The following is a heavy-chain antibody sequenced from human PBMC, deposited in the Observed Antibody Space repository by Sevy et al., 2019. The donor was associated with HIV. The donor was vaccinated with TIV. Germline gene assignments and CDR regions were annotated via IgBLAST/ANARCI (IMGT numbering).Heavy chain of an antibody. CDR1: GFTFSSFA. Sequence: GGSLRLSCAASGFASGFTFSSFARSWVRQLPGKGLEWVSTINGRGGSTYCADSVKGRFTLSRDNSNNALFLQMDSLRPEDTALYDCARPTPRIAPSSAAFFDSWGRGTLVTVSSDVWGQGTTVTVSS. J-gene: IGHJ6*02. V-gene: IGHV3-23*01. CDR3: ARPTPRIAPSSAAFFDSWGRGTLVTVSSDV. D-gene: IGHD3-9*01. CDR2: INGRGGST.